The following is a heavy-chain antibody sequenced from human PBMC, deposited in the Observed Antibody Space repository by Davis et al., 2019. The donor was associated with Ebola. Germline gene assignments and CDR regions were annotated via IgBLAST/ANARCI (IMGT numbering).Heavy chain of an antibody. CDR2: INSDGSST. CDR1: GFTFSSCW. J-gene: IGHJ3*02. V-gene: IGHV3-74*01. D-gene: IGHD5-24*01. Sequence: GESLKISCAASGFTFSSCWMHWVRQVPGKGLVWVSRINSDGSSTSYADSVKGRFTISRDNAKNTLYLQKNSLRVEDTAVYHCAREMATTNDAFDIWGQGTMVSVSS. CDR3: AREMATTNDAFDI.